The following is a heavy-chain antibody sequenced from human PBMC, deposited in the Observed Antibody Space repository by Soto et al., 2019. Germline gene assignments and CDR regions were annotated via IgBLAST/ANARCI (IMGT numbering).Heavy chain of an antibody. CDR3: AKDHVYSSGWDSTYYYYGMDV. J-gene: IGHJ6*02. CDR1: GFTFSSYA. D-gene: IGHD6-19*01. CDR2: ISGSGGST. V-gene: IGHV3-23*01. Sequence: GGSLRLSCAASGFTFSSYAMSWVRQAPGKGLEWVSAISGSGGSTYYADSVKGRFTISRDNSKNTLDLQMNSLRAEDTAVYYCAKDHVYSSGWDSTYYYYGMDVWGQGTTVTVSS.